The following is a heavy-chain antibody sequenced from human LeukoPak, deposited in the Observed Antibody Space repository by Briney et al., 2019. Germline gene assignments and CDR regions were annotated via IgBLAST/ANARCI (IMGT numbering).Heavy chain of an antibody. D-gene: IGHD6-6*01. V-gene: IGHV4-39*07. CDR1: GGSPRSSAHF. J-gene: IGHJ5*01. CDR3: ARGKQYSSSYYWFDS. Sequence: PSETLSLSCVVSGGSPRSSAHFWGWIRQPPGKGLEWIGMVYSGGNTSYYQPSLSSRVPISVDTSKIQFSLKVTSVTAADTAMYYCARGKQYSSSYYWFDSWGQGTLVTVCS. CDR2: VYSGGNTS.